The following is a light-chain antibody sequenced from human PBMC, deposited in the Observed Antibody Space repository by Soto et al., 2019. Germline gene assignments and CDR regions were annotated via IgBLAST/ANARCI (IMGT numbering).Light chain of an antibody. Sequence: DIVMTQSPDSLAAALGERATSNRKSSQNSIDRAKNKNYLAWYQQESGQPPKLLTYWASLREPGVPDRFTGSGSMTDFTLTISSLQAEDVAVYYCQQYFTSPWTFGQGTKVEI. V-gene: IGKV4-1*01. CDR3: QQYFTSPWT. J-gene: IGKJ1*01. CDR1: QNSIDRAKNKNY. CDR2: WAS.